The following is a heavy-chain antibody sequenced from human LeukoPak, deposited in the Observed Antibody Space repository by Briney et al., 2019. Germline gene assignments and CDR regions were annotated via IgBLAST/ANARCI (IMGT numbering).Heavy chain of an antibody. V-gene: IGHV5-51*01. CDR1: GYNFPSYW. CDR3: ARRYYYDSSGLYYFDY. J-gene: IGHJ4*02. Sequence: GESLKISCKGSGYNFPSYWIVWVRQMPGKGLEWLGIIYPGDSTTRYSPSFQGQVTISADKSIGTAYLQWSSLKASDTAMYYCARRYYYDSSGLYYFDYWGQGTLVTVSS. D-gene: IGHD3-22*01. CDR2: IYPGDSTT.